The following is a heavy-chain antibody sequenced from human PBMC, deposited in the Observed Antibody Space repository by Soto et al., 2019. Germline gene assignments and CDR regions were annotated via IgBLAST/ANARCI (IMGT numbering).Heavy chain of an antibody. CDR3: AKDDYDYIWGPDSYMDV. CDR1: GGTFRSDA. CDR2: IRGSGAIT. Sequence: GGSMRLPCTASGGTFRSDAGSWVRKAQGKGLDCVSAIRGSGAITYYADSVKARFTLSRDNSKNTLYLQMYSLRAEDTAVYYCAKDDYDYIWGPDSYMDVWGKGTTVTVSS. V-gene: IGHV3-23*01. D-gene: IGHD3-16*01. J-gene: IGHJ6*03.